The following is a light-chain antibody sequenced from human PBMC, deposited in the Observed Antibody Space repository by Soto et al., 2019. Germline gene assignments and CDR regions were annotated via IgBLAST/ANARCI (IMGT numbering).Light chain of an antibody. V-gene: IGKV3-15*01. CDR1: QSVSSSY. J-gene: IGKJ1*01. Sequence: IVLYPSPGTLSLSHWARAPLSCRASQSVSSSYLAWYQQRPGQAPRLLIYGASTRAAGVPARFSGSGSGTEFTLTISSLQSEDFAVYYCQQYNNWPPRTFGQGTKVAIK. CDR2: GAS. CDR3: QQYNNWPPRT.